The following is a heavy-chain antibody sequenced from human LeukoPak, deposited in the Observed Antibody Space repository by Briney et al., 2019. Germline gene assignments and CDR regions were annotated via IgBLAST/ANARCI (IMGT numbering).Heavy chain of an antibody. J-gene: IGHJ3*02. CDR3: ARYVNDNGDRHAFDI. CDR1: GGSFSSRSYY. CDR2: IYYSVTT. D-gene: IGHD4-17*01. V-gene: IGHV4-39*01. Sequence: SETLSLTRSVTGGSFSSRSYYWGWIRQPPGKGLEWIGSIYYSVTTYYNPSLKSRVTISVDTSKNQFSLKLSSVTAADTAMYFCARYVNDNGDRHAFDIWGQGTMVTVSS.